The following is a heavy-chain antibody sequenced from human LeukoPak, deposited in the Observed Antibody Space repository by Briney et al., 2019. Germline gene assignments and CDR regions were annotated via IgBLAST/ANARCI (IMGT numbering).Heavy chain of an antibody. J-gene: IGHJ4*02. Sequence: KTSETLSLTCTVSGGSISSSSYYWGWIRQPPGKGLEWIGSIYYSGSTYYNPSLKSRVTISVDTSKNQFSLKLSSVTAADTAVYYCARSYYGDYWGQGTLVTVSS. D-gene: IGHD1-26*01. CDR1: GGSISSSSYY. CDR2: IYYSGST. V-gene: IGHV4-39*07. CDR3: ARSYYGDY.